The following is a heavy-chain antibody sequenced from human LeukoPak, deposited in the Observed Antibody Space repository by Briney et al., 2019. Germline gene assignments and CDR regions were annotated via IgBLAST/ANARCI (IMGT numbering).Heavy chain of an antibody. V-gene: IGHV3-21*01. CDR1: GFTFSNYS. Sequence: GGSLRLSCAASGFTFSNYSMAWVRQGPGKGLEWVSFISSSSSYIYYADSVKGRFTISRDNAKNSLYLQMNSLRTEDTALYYCAHTVTARYLQFWGQGTLVTVSS. CDR3: AHTVTARYLQF. D-gene: IGHD4-17*01. CDR2: ISSSSSYI. J-gene: IGHJ1*01.